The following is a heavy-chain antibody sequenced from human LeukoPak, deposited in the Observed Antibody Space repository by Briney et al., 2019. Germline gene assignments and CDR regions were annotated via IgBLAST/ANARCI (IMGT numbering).Heavy chain of an antibody. CDR1: GYTFTSYD. V-gene: IGHV1-8*01. J-gene: IGHJ4*02. CDR3: ARGDSSSWFPFDY. CDR2: MNPNSGNT. Sequence: VASVKVSCTASGYTFTSYDINWVRQATGQGLEWMGWMNPNSGNTGYAQKFQGRVTMTRNTSISTAYMELSSLRSEDTAVYYCARGDSSSWFPFDYWGQGTLVTV. D-gene: IGHD6-13*01.